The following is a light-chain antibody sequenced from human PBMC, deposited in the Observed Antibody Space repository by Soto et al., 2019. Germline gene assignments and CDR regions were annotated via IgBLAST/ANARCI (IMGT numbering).Light chain of an antibody. CDR1: QSIGSSY. J-gene: IGKJ5*01. CDR2: GAS. Sequence: EILLTQSPATLSLSPGERATLSCRASQSIGSSYLAWYQQKPGQAPRLLIYGASTRATGVPARFSGSGSGTEFTLTISSLQSEDFEVYYCQQYNNWPITFGQGTRLEIK. V-gene: IGKV3-15*01. CDR3: QQYNNWPIT.